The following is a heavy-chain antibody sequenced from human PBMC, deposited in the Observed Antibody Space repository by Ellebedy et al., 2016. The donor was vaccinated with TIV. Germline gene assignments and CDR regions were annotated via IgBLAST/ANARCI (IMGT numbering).Heavy chain of an antibody. V-gene: IGHV4-59*12. CDR1: GGSISSYY. D-gene: IGHD3-10*01. J-gene: IGHJ5*02. CDR3: ARDGTLWFGELSTPSWFDP. CDR2: IYYSGST. Sequence: MPSETLSLTCTVSGGSISSYYWSWIRQPPGKGLEWIGYIYYSGSTNYNPSLKSRVTISVDTSKNQFSLKLSSVTAADTAVYYCARDGTLWFGELSTPSWFDPWGQGTLVTVSS.